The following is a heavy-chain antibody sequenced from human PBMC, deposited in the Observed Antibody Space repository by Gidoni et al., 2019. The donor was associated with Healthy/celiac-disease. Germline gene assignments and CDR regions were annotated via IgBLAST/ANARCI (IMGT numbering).Heavy chain of an antibody. CDR3: AKDRWYCSVGSCYSMDY. J-gene: IGHJ4*02. CDR1: GSTLSSDA. D-gene: IGHD2-15*01. V-gene: IGHV3-23*01. Sequence: EVQRLEAGGGLVQPGGSLRRYRADSGSTLSSDAMSAVRQAPGRGLDWVSSISGGGVSTYYAASVDGRFPISRDTSKNPLFLQMNSLSAGDPAVYYCAKDRWYCSVGSCYSMDYWGQGTLVTVSS. CDR2: ISGGGVST.